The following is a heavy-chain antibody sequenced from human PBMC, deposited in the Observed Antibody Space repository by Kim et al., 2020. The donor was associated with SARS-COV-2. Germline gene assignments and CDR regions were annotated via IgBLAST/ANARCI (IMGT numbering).Heavy chain of an antibody. CDR2: ISSRGSSI. Sequence: GGSLRLSCAASGFTFSNDGMNWVRQAPWKGLEWVSYISSRGSSIYYADSVKGRFTISRDDAKNSLYLQMNSLRAEATAIYYFGRDLGLSSSDYSPSPVDYWGQGTMVTVSS. D-gene: IGHD3-22*01. CDR3: GRDLGLSSSDYSPSPVDY. V-gene: IGHV3-48*03. J-gene: IGHJ4*02. CDR1: GFTFSNDG.